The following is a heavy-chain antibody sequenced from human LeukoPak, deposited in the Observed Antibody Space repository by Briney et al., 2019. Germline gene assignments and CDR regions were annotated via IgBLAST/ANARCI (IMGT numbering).Heavy chain of an antibody. CDR3: ASRTIAASGLDY. CDR1: GGSISSGSYY. J-gene: IGHJ4*02. Sequence: SQTLSLTCTVSGGSISSGSYYWSWIRQPAGKGLEWIGRIYTSGSTNHNPSLKSRVTISVDTSKNQFSLKLSSVTAADTAVYYCASRTIAASGLDYWGQGTLVTVSS. CDR2: IYTSGST. D-gene: IGHD6-13*01. V-gene: IGHV4-61*02.